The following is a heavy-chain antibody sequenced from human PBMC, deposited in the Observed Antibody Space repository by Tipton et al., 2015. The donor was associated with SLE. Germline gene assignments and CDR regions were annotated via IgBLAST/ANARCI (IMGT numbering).Heavy chain of an antibody. V-gene: IGHV3-33*01. CDR2: IWYDGSNK. CDR1: GFTFSSYG. J-gene: IGHJ3*02. CDR3: ARSLLDAFDI. Sequence: SGFTFSSYGMHWVRQAPGKGLEWVAVIWYDGSNKYYADSVKGRFTISRDNSKNTLYLQMNSLRAEDTAVYYCARSLLDAFDIWGQGTMVTVSS.